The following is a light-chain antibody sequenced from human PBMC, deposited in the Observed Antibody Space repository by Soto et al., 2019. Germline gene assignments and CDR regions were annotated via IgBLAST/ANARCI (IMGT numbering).Light chain of an antibody. CDR2: TAS. Sequence: DIQMTQSPSSLSASVGDRVTISCRASQNIGSYLHWYQQSPGKAPKLLIYTASSLQSGVPPRFSDSKSGQDFTLTINRLEAEEFATYYCQRCYSSPIAFGQGTRLEI. J-gene: IGKJ5*01. CDR3: QRCYSSPIA. CDR1: QNIGSY. V-gene: IGKV1-39*01.